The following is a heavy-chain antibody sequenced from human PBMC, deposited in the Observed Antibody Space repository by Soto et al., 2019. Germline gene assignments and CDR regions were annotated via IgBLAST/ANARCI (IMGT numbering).Heavy chain of an antibody. CDR1: GFSLTSSGVG. D-gene: IGHD2-15*01. V-gene: IGHV2-5*02. CDR2: LYWDDDI. CDR3: AHSVAPRIFYY. J-gene: IGHJ4*02. Sequence: QSTLKESGPSLVKPTQTLTLTCTLSGFSLTSSGVGVGWIRQPPGKALEWLALLYWDDDIRYSPSLKSRVTIPNETSKNQVVLTMTNMDPVDTGTYYCAHSVAPRIFYYWGQGTLVTVSS.